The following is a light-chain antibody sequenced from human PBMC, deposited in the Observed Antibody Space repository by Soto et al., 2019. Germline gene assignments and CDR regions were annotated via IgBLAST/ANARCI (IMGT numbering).Light chain of an antibody. V-gene: IGKV1-39*01. CDR3: QQSYMDPIT. CDR2: DAS. J-gene: IGKJ5*01. Sequence: IHLTHSPSSLSSSVLNIFTITCRASQSISTYLNWYQKKPGKAPNLLIYDASRLQSGVPSRFSGSGGGTDFTLSISSVQPEDFATYFCQQSYMDPITFGQGTRLEIK. CDR1: QSISTY.